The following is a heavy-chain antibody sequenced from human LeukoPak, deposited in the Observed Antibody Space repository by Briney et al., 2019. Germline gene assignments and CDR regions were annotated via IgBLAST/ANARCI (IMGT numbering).Heavy chain of an antibody. J-gene: IGHJ3*02. D-gene: IGHD5-12*01. V-gene: IGHV4-39*01. CDR3: ARRGYSGYQAFDI. CDR1: GTSISGTTYY. CDR2: IYYSGST. Sequence: SETLSLTCTVSGTSISGTTYYWGWIRQPPGKGLEWIGSIYYSGSTYYNPSIKSRVTISVDTSKYQFSLKLSSVTAADTAVYYCARRGYSGYQAFDIWGQGTMVTVSS.